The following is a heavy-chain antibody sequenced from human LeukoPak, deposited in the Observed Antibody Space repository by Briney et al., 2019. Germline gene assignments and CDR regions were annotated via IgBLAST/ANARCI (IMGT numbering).Heavy chain of an antibody. V-gene: IGHV4-31*03. CDR1: GGSISSGGYF. D-gene: IGHD3-22*01. CDR3: TRDVPRSSGYPDN. J-gene: IGHJ4*02. CDR2: IYYSGST. Sequence: SETLSLTCTVSGGSISSGGYFWSWIRQDPGKGLEWIGYIYYSGSTYYNPSLKSRVTISVDTSKNQFSLKLSSVTAADTAVYYCTRDVPRSSGYPDNWGQGTLVTVSS.